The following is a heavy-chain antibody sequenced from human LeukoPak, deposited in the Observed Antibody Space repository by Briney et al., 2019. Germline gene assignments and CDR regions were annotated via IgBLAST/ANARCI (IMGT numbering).Heavy chain of an antibody. Sequence: GGSLRLSCAASGFTFSSYWMSWVRQAPGKGLEWVANIKQDGSEKYYVDSVKGRFTISRDNSKNTLYLQMNSLRAEDTAVYYCARGGSYLSAFDIWGQGTMVTVSS. V-gene: IGHV3-7*03. J-gene: IGHJ3*02. CDR2: IKQDGSEK. D-gene: IGHD1-26*01. CDR1: GFTFSSYW. CDR3: ARGGSYLSAFDI.